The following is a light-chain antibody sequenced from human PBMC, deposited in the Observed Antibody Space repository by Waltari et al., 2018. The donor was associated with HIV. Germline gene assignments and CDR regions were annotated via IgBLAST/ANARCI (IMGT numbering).Light chain of an antibody. CDR3: YSTDTTGYERV. Sequence: YELRQPPSVSVSPGQTATITCHGDTLPKRNAYRYQQKSGQAPLLVIYDDNKRPSGIPDRFSGSTSGTMATLTVSRAQVEDEGDYYCYSTDTTGYERVFGGGTKLTVL. CDR2: DDN. CDR1: TLPKRN. V-gene: IGLV3-10*01. J-gene: IGLJ3*02.